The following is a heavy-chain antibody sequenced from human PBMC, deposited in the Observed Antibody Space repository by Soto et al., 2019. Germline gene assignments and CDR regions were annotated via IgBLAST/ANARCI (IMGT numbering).Heavy chain of an antibody. CDR2: ISSDGTTT. V-gene: IGHV3-74*01. D-gene: IGHD2-8*01. J-gene: IGHJ4*02. CDR3: ATQDCTNDACLAASLTVGGGLDS. CDR1: GFTFRKFW. Sequence: EVQLLQSGGGSAQPGESLRLSGSASGFTFRKFWMHWVRQVPGRGPVWVSYISSDGTTTDYADSVRGRFTISRDNANDALYLQMDKLRAEVMAVYYGATQDCTNDACLAASLTVGGGLDSWGQGTLVTVS.